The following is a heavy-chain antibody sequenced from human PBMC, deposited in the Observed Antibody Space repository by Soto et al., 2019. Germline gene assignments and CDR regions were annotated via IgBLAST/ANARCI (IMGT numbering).Heavy chain of an antibody. J-gene: IGHJ4*02. D-gene: IGHD1-20*01. CDR3: ARAGITGTTHLFDY. V-gene: IGHV4-31*03. Sequence: SETLSLTCTVSGGSISSGGYYWSWIRQHPGKGLEWIGYIYYSGSTYYNPSLKSRVTISVDTSKNQFSLKLSSVTAADTAVYYCARAGITGTTHLFDYWGQGTLVTVSS. CDR1: GGSISSGGYY. CDR2: IYYSGST.